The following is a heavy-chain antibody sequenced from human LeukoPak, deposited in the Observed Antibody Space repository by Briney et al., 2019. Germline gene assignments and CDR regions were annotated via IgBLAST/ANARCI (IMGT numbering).Heavy chain of an antibody. V-gene: IGHV3-7*04. CDR1: GFTFSAYW. J-gene: IGHJ4*02. Sequence: PPGGSLRLSCAASGFTFSAYWMTWVRQAPGKGLEWVANIRQDGSAKHYVDSVKGRFIISRDNAKNPLYLDMNSLRGDDTAIYYCARDYYASGSHDFWGQGTLVTVSS. D-gene: IGHD3-10*01. CDR3: ARDYYASGSHDF. CDR2: IRQDGSAK.